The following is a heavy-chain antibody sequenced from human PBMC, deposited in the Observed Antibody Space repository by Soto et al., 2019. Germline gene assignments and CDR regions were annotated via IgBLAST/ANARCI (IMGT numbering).Heavy chain of an antibody. Sequence: GGSLRLSCAASGFTFSSYSMNWVRQDPGKGLEWVSSISSSSSYIYYADSVKGRFTISRDNAKNSLYLQMNSLRAEDTAVYYCARGGSSGSSSWYDYYYYYMDVWGKGTTVTVSS. CDR1: GFTFSSYS. CDR2: ISSSSSYI. V-gene: IGHV3-21*01. J-gene: IGHJ6*03. D-gene: IGHD6-13*01. CDR3: ARGGSSGSSSWYDYYYYYMDV.